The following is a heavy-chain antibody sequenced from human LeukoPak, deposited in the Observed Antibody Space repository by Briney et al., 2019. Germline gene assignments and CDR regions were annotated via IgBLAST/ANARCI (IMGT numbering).Heavy chain of an antibody. Sequence: ASVKVSCKASGYTITNNYMHWVRQAPGQGLEWMGVINPSGAGTSYAQKFQGRITMSRDTSTSTVYMELSSLRSEDTAFYYCATDHSMADTAWWFDPWGQGTLVTVSS. CDR3: ATDHSMADTAWWFDP. CDR2: INPSGAGT. D-gene: IGHD5-24*01. CDR1: GYTITNNY. V-gene: IGHV1-46*01. J-gene: IGHJ5*02.